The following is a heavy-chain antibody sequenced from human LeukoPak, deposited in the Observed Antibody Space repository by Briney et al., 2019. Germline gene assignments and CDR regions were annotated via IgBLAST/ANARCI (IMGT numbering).Heavy chain of an antibody. CDR2: ISANNGNT. J-gene: IGHJ6*02. V-gene: IGHV1-18*01. D-gene: IGHD5-18*01. CDR3: ARELDRAIDYYGMDV. CDR1: GYTLTSYG. Sequence: GASVKVSCKASGYTLTSYGISWVRQAPGQGLEWMGWISANNGNTNYAQKLQGRVTMTTDTSTSTAYMEVRSLRSDDTAVYYCARELDRAIDYYGMDVWGQGTTVTVSS.